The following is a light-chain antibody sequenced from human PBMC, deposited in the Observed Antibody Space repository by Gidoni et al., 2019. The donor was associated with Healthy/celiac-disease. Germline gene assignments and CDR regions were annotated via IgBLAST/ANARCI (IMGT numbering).Light chain of an antibody. CDR3: QVWDSSSDHLYV. Sequence: SYVRNQPPSVSLAPGKTARITCGGNNIGSKSVHWYQQKPGQAPVLVVYDDSDRPSGIPERFSGSNSGNTATLTISRVEAGDEADYYCQVWDSSSDHLYVFGTGTKVTVL. CDR1: NIGSKS. J-gene: IGLJ1*01. V-gene: IGLV3-21*03. CDR2: DDS.